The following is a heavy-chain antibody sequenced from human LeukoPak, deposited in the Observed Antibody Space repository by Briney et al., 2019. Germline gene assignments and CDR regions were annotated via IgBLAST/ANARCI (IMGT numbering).Heavy chain of an antibody. D-gene: IGHD6-13*01. J-gene: IGHJ4*02. CDR3: AKRRHSSSWYYFDY. V-gene: IGHV3-30*18. CDR1: GLTFISYG. Sequence: GGSWSLSFAASGLTFISYGRHGVRQAPGKGREWVAVISYDGSNKYYADSVKGRFTISRDNSKNTLYLQMNSLRAEDTAVYYCAKRRHSSSWYYFDYWGQGTLVTVSS. CDR2: ISYDGSNK.